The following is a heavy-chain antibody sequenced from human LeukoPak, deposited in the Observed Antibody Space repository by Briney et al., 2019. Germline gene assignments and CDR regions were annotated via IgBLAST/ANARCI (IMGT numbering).Heavy chain of an antibody. CDR2: IYYSGST. CDR1: GGSISSYY. D-gene: IGHD2-15*01. V-gene: IGHV4-59*01. J-gene: IGHJ5*02. CDR3: ARGDIVVVVAATGVNAYWFDP. Sequence: SETLSLTCTVSGGSISSYYWTWIRQPPGKGLEWIGYIYYSGSTNYNPSLKSRVTISVDTSKNQFSLKLTSVTAADTAVYYCARGDIVVVVAATGVNAYWFDPWGQGTLVTVSS.